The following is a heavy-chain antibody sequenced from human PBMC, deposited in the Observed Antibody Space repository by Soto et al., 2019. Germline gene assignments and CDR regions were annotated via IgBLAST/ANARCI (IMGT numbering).Heavy chain of an antibody. Sequence: QVQLVESGGGVVQPGRSLRLSCAASGFTFSSYAMHWVRQAPGKGLEWVAVISYDGSNKYYADSVKGRFTISRDNSKNTLYLQMNSLRAEDTAVYYCARAAVYYDYVWGSYRLDYWGQGTLVTVSS. V-gene: IGHV3-30-3*01. D-gene: IGHD3-16*02. J-gene: IGHJ4*02. CDR3: ARAAVYYDYVWGSYRLDY. CDR1: GFTFSSYA. CDR2: ISYDGSNK.